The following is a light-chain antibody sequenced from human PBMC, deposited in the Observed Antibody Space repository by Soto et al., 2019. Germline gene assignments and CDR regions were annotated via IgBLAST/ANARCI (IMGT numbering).Light chain of an antibody. Sequence: DIVMTQSPDSLAVSLGERATINCKSSQSVLYSSNNKNYLAWYQQKPGQPPKLLIYWASARESGVPDRFSGSGSGTDFTLTISSLQAEPVAIYYCQLYYSTPLTFGQGTKVEIK. CDR3: QLYYSTPLT. V-gene: IGKV4-1*01. CDR1: QSVLYSSNNKNY. CDR2: WAS. J-gene: IGKJ1*01.